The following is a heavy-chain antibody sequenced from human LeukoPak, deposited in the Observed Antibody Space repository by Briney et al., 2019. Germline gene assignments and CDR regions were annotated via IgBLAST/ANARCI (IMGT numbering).Heavy chain of an antibody. CDR1: GYTFTSYA. CDR2: INTNTGNP. CDR3: ARQASVGSGWYNWFDP. D-gene: IGHD6-19*01. V-gene: IGHV7-4-1*02. J-gene: IGHJ5*02. Sequence: ASVKVSCKASGYTFTSYAMNWVRQAPGQGLEWMAWINTNTGNPTYAQGFTGRFVFSLDTSVSTAYLQISSLKAEDTAVYYCARQASVGSGWYNWFDPWGQGTLVTVSS.